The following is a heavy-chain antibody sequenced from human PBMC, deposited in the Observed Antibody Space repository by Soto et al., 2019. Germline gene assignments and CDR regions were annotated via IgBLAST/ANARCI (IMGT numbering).Heavy chain of an antibody. J-gene: IGHJ3*02. CDR3: AKVRNYGLLYDAFDI. V-gene: IGHV3-9*01. Sequence: GGSLRLSCAASGFTFDDYAMHWVRQAPGKGLEWVSGISWNSGSIGYADSVKGRFTISRDNAKNSLYLQMNSLRAEDTALYYCAKVRNYGLLYDAFDIWGQGTMVTVSS. CDR1: GFTFDDYA. D-gene: IGHD1-7*01. CDR2: ISWNSGSI.